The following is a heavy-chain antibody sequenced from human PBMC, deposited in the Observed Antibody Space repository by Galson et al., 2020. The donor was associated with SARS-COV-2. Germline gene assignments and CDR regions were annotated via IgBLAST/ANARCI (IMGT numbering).Heavy chain of an antibody. V-gene: IGHV3-33*01. Sequence: PGGPLRLSCAASGFPFSSYGMHWVRQAPGKGLEWVADIWYDGSNKYHVDSVKGRFTISRDNSKNTLYLQMNSLRAEDTAVYYCARASDWYVDLWGRGTLVTVSS. J-gene: IGHJ2*01. CDR3: ARASDWYVDL. CDR2: IWYDGSNK. CDR1: GFPFSSYG.